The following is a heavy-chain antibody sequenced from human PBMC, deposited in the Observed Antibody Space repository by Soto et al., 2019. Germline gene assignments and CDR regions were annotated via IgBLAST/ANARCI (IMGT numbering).Heavy chain of an antibody. J-gene: IGHJ6*04. CDR2: ISSSSSYI. CDR1: GFTFSSYS. Sequence: EVQLVESGGGLVKPGGSLRLSCAASGFTFSSYSMNWVRQAPGKGLEWVSSISSSSSYIYYADSVKGRFTISRDNAKTSLYLQMTSLRAEDTAVYYCARDDDDFWSGYWNGMDVWGEGTTVTVSS. D-gene: IGHD3-3*01. CDR3: ARDDDDFWSGYWNGMDV. V-gene: IGHV3-21*01.